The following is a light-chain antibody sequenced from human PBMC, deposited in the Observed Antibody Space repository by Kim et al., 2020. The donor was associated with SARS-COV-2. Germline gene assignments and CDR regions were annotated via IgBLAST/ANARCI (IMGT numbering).Light chain of an antibody. Sequence: SASVGDRVAITCRASQSISTYLNWYQQKPGKAPNLLIYVGSNLQRGVPSRFSGSGSGTDFTLTISSLQPEDFATYYCQQSYTTPYTFGLGTKLEI. CDR2: VGS. CDR1: QSISTY. CDR3: QQSYTTPYT. V-gene: IGKV1-39*01. J-gene: IGKJ2*01.